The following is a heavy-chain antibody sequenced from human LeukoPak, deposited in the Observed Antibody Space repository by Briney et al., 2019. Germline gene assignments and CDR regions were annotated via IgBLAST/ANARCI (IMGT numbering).Heavy chain of an antibody. J-gene: IGHJ4*02. V-gene: IGHV3-64*04. CDR2: ISSNGATT. CDR3: AKDRGVVISHYDY. D-gene: IGHD3-3*01. CDR1: GFTFNRFY. Sequence: GGSLRLSCSASGFTFNRFYLHWVRQAPGKGLEFVSHISSNGATTYYADSVKGRFTISRDNSKNTLYLQMNSLRAEDTAVYYCAKDRGVVISHYDYWGQGTLVTVSS.